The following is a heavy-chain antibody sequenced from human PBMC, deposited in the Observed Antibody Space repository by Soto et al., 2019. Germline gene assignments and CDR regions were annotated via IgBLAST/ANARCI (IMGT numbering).Heavy chain of an antibody. CDR2: ISGSGGST. CDR3: AKDRFSGPNRSKGYNWFDP. J-gene: IGHJ5*02. Sequence: EVQLLESGGGLVQPGGSLRLSCAASGFTFSSYAMSWVRQAPGKGLEWVSAISGSGGSTYYADSVKGRFTISRDNSKNTQYLQMNSLRAEDTAVYYCAKDRFSGPNRSKGYNWFDPWGQGTLVTVSS. CDR1: GFTFSSYA. V-gene: IGHV3-23*01. D-gene: IGHD6-19*01.